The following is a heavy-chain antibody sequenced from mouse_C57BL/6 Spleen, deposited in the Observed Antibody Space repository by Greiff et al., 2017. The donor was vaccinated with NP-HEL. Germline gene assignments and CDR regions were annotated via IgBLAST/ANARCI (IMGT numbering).Heavy chain of an antibody. J-gene: IGHJ4*01. V-gene: IGHV5-4*01. Sequence: EVKLMESGGGLVKPGGSLKLSCAASGFTFSSYAMSWVRQTPEKRLEWVATISDGGSYTSYPDNVKGRFTISRDNAKNNLYLQMSHLKSEDTAMYYCARDRELGRRGYYAMDYWGQGTSVTVSS. CDR2: ISDGGSYT. CDR3: ARDRELGRRGYYAMDY. D-gene: IGHD4-1*01. CDR1: GFTFSSYA.